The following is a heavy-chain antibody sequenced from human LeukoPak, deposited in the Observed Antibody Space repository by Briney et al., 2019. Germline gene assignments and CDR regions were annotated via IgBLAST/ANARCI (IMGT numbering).Heavy chain of an antibody. J-gene: IGHJ6*03. D-gene: IGHD5-24*01. Sequence: ASVKVSCKASGGTFSSYAISWVRQAPGQGLEWMGGIIPIFGTANYAQKFPGRVTITADESTSTAYMELSSLRSEDTAVYYCARDSLYRDGYNYGYYYMDVWGKGTTVTISS. CDR3: ARDSLYRDGYNYGYYYMDV. CDR1: GGTFSSYA. V-gene: IGHV1-69*13. CDR2: IIPIFGTA.